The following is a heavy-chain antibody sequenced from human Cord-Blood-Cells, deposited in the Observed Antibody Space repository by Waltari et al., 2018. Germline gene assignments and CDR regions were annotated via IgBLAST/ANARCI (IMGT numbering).Heavy chain of an antibody. CDR1: GYTFTGYY. CDR2: INPNSGGT. D-gene: IGHD5-18*01. V-gene: IGHV1-2*02. Sequence: QVQLVQSGAEVKKPGASVKVTCKASGYTFTGYYMNWVRQAPGQGLEWMRWINPNSGGTNYEQKFQGRFTMTRDTSISTAYMELSRLGSDDTAVYYCARGTAMVGALDYWGQGTLVTVSS. CDR3: ARGTAMVGALDY. J-gene: IGHJ4*02.